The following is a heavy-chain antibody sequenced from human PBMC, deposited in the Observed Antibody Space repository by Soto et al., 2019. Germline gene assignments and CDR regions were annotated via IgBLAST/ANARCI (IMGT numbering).Heavy chain of an antibody. CDR1: GGSINTATHS. V-gene: IGHV4-30-2*01. CDR3: ARGGEVTTPGDDY. J-gene: IGHJ4*02. D-gene: IGHD4-4*01. Sequence: QLQLQESGSGLVKPSQTLSLTCAVSGGSINTATHSWSWIRQPPGKGLEWIGYIYHSGSTYYNPSVKIPVTLVIYKSNNHFSLRLGSVTAPDTAVYYCARGGEVTTPGDDYWGQGILVTVSS. CDR2: IYHSGST.